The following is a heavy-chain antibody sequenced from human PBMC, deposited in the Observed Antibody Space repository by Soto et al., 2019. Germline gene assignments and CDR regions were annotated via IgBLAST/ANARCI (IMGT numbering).Heavy chain of an antibody. J-gene: IGHJ4*02. Sequence: LETLCLTCIVSGGSMTSFDGSWIRQPPGKGLEYIGYSHYSGSTDYTPSFRSRATISVDRSNNQFSLTLNSVTVADTAVYYCTRGGWYIDLWGRGTLVTVSS. CDR1: GGSMTSFD. V-gene: IGHV4-59*01. CDR3: TRGGWYIDL. CDR2: SHYSGST.